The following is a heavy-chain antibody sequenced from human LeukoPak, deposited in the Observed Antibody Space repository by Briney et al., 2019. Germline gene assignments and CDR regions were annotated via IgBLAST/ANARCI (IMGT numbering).Heavy chain of an antibody. Sequence: ASVKVSCKASGYAFTSYDINWVRQATGQGLEWMGWMNPNSGNTGYAQKFQGRVTITRNTSISTAYMELSSLRSEDTAVYYCARHVRRISGWYFGGRNWFDPWGQGTLVTVSS. CDR2: MNPNSGNT. J-gene: IGHJ5*02. CDR1: GYAFTSYD. D-gene: IGHD6-19*01. CDR3: ARHVRRISGWYFGGRNWFDP. V-gene: IGHV1-8*03.